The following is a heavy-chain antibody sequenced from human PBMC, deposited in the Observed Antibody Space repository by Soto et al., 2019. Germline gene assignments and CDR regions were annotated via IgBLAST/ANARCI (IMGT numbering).Heavy chain of an antibody. CDR2: MNTNSGNT. J-gene: IGHJ5*02. Sequence: QVQLVQSGAEVKKPGASVKVSCKASGYTFTSYDINWVRQATGQGLEWMGWMNTNSGNTGLAQKFQGRVAMTRNTPTSTVYMDLGSPMSEDTAVYYCATGLGGGPYARTGFAPWGQGTLVTVSS. V-gene: IGHV1-8*01. CDR3: ATGLGGGPYARTGFAP. CDR1: GYTFTSYD. D-gene: IGHD3-16*01.